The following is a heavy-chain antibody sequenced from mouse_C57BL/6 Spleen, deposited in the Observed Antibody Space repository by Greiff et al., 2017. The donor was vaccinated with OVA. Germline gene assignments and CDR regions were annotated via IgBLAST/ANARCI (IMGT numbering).Heavy chain of an antibody. CDR2: ISSGSSTI. J-gene: IGHJ4*01. Sequence: EVNLVESGGGLVKPGGSLKLSCAASGFTFSDYGMHWVRQAPEKGLEWVAYISSGSSTIYYADTVKGRFTISRDNAKNTLFLQMTSLRSEDTAMYYCARQDRGDAMDYWGQGTSVTVSS. V-gene: IGHV5-17*01. CDR3: ARQDRGDAMDY. CDR1: GFTFSDYG.